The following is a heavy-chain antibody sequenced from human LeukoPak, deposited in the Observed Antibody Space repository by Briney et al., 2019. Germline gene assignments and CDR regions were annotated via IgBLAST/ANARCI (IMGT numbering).Heavy chain of an antibody. Sequence: PGDSLRLFCGASGFTFSSYTMNWVRQAPAKGREWVSAISSRSSYIYHAHSVKGRFTISRDNAKNSLYLQMNSLRAEDTAVYYCARDPFSGYDKRVDYFDYWGQGTLVTVS. D-gene: IGHD5-12*01. J-gene: IGHJ4*02. V-gene: IGHV3-21*01. CDR3: ARDPFSGYDKRVDYFDY. CDR1: GFTFSSYT. CDR2: ISSRSSYI.